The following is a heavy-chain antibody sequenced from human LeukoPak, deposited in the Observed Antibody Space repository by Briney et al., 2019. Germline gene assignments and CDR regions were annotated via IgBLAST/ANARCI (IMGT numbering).Heavy chain of an antibody. Sequence: SETLSLTCTVSGGSISSYYWSWLRQPAGKGLEWIGRIYTSGSTNYNPSFKSRVTMSVETSKNQFSLKLIYIPAAAAPLLYFARASSFGELPGGTFDYWGQGTLVTVSS. V-gene: IGHV4-4*07. CDR1: GGSISSYY. CDR3: ARASSFGELPGGTFDY. CDR2: IYTSGST. J-gene: IGHJ4*02. D-gene: IGHD3-10*01.